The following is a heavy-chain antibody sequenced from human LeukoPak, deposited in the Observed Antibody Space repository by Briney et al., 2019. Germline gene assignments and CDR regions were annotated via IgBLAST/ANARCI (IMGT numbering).Heavy chain of an antibody. D-gene: IGHD5-24*01. J-gene: IGHJ3*02. Sequence: ASVKVSCKASGYTFTGYYMHWVRQAPGQGLEWMGWINPNSGGTNYAQKFQGRVFMTRDTSTSTVYMELSSLKSEDTAIYYCARVRDGYNDAYDTWGQGTMVTVSS. V-gene: IGHV1-2*02. CDR2: INPNSGGT. CDR3: ARVRDGYNDAYDT. CDR1: GYTFTGYY.